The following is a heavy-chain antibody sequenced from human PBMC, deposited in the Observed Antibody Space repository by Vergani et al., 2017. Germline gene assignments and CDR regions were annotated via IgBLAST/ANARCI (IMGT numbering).Heavy chain of an antibody. CDR1: GGTFSSYA. D-gene: IGHD3-9*01. V-gene: IGHV1-69*11. CDR3: ARDPDILTGYLYPYNWFDP. CDR2: IIPILGTA. Sequence: QVQLVQSGAEVKKPGSSVKVSCKASGGTFSSYAISWVRQAPGQGLEWMGRIIPILGTANYAQKFQGRVTITADESTSTAHMELSSLRSDDTAVYYCARDPDILTGYLYPYNWFDPWGQGTLVTVSS. J-gene: IGHJ5*02.